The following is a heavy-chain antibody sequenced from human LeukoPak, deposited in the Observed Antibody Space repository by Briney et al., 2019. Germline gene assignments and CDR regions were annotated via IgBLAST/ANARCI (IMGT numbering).Heavy chain of an antibody. CDR1: GFTVSSNY. V-gene: IGHV3-53*01. D-gene: IGHD1-26*01. CDR2: IYSGGST. Sequence: GGSLRLSCAASGFTVSSNYMSWVRQAPRKGVEWVSVIYSGGSTYYSASVKGRFTISRDNSKNTLYLQMNSMRAEDTAVYSCAREWELLYWGQGTLVTVSS. J-gene: IGHJ4*02. CDR3: AREWELLY.